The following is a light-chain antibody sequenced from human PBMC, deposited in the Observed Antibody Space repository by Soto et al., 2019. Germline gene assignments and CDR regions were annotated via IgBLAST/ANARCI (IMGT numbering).Light chain of an antibody. Sequence: QSVLTQPPSASASPGQSVTISCTGSSSDVGGYKYVSWYQHHPGKAPKLMIYEVIKRPSGVPDRFSGSKSGNTASLTVSGLQAEDEADYYCTSYAGSNTYLIFGGGTKLTVL. CDR1: SSDVGGYKY. J-gene: IGLJ2*01. V-gene: IGLV2-8*01. CDR2: EVI. CDR3: TSYAGSNTYLI.